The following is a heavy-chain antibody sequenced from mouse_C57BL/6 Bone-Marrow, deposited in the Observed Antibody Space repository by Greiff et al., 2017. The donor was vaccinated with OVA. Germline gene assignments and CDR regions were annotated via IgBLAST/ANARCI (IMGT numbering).Heavy chain of an antibody. V-gene: IGHV1-69*01. CDR3: ARKDYGSLWFAY. D-gene: IGHD1-1*01. CDR1: GYTFTSYW. CDR2: IDPSDSYT. Sequence: QVQLQQPGAELVMPGASVKLSCKASGYTFTSYWMHWVKQRPGQGLEWIGEIDPSDSYTNYNQKFKGKSTLTVDKSSSTAYMQLSSLTSEDSAVYYCARKDYGSLWFAYWGQGTLVTVSA. J-gene: IGHJ3*01.